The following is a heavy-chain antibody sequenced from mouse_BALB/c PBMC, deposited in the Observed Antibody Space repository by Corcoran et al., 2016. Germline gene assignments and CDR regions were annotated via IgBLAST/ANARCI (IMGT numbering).Heavy chain of an antibody. CDR3: ARYYRYDFYS. CDR1: GYTFSSYW. V-gene: IGHV1-9*01. D-gene: IGHD2-14*01. CDR2: ILPGSGST. J-gene: IGHJ2*01. Sequence: QVQLQQSGAELMKPGASVKISCKDTGYTFSSYWIEWVKQRLGHGLEWIGEILPGSGSTNYNGKLKGKAPFTADTSSNTAYIQLSSLTSEDSAVYYCARYYRYDFYSWGQGPTLTVSS.